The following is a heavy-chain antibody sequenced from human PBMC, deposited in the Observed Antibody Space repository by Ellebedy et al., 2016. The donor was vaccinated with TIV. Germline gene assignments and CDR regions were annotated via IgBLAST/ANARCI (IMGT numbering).Heavy chain of an antibody. Sequence: GESLKISXAASGFTLSSYSMSWVRQAPGKGLEWVANIKKDGSEIYYVDSVKGRFTISRDSAKNSLYLLMNSLRAEDTAVYYCARVRGGYYFDYWGQGTLVTVSS. CDR1: GFTLSSYS. J-gene: IGHJ4*02. D-gene: IGHD2-15*01. CDR3: ARVRGGYYFDY. V-gene: IGHV3-7*01. CDR2: IKKDGSEI.